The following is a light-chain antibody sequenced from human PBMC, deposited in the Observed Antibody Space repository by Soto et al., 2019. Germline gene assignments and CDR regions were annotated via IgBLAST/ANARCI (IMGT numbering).Light chain of an antibody. J-gene: IGKJ1*01. Sequence: EIVMTQSPATLSVSPGERATLSCRASQSVSSELIWYQKKPGQAPRLLIYGASTRATGIPARFSGSGSGTEFTLTISSLQSEDFAVYYCQQDNNWPRTFGQGTKVDIK. CDR3: QQDNNWPRT. CDR2: GAS. V-gene: IGKV3-15*01. CDR1: QSVSSE.